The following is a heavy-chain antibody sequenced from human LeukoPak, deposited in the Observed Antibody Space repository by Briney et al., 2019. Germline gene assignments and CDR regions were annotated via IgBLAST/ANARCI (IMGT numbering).Heavy chain of an antibody. Sequence: GGSLRLSCAASGFTFSSYGMNWVRQAPGKGLEWVSGISGSGGTTYYADSVKGRFTISRDNSKNSLSLQVSSLRAEDTAVYYCAKTSSPYYYYYMDVWGKGTTVTVSS. CDR1: GFTFSSYG. V-gene: IGHV3-23*01. CDR3: AKTSSPYYYYYMDV. CDR2: ISGSGGTT. J-gene: IGHJ6*03.